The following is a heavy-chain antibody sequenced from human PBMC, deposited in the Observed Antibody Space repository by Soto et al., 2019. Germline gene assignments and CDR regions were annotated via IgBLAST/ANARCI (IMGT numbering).Heavy chain of an antibody. CDR3: TTGWELPYYYYGMDV. CDR2: IKSKTDGGTT. D-gene: IGHD1-26*01. CDR1: GFTFSNAW. V-gene: IGHV3-15*01. Sequence: GGSLRLSCAASGFTFSNAWMSWVRQAPGKGLEWVGRIKSKTDGGTTDYAAHVKGRFTISRDDSKNTLYLQMNSLKTEDTAVYYCTTGWELPYYYYGMDVWGQGTTVTVSS. J-gene: IGHJ6*02.